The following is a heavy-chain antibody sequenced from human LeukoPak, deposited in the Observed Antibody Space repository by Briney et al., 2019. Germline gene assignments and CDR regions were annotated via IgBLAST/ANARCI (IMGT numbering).Heavy chain of an antibody. J-gene: IGHJ4*02. CDR1: GGSISGYY. D-gene: IGHD3-10*01. Sequence: SETLSLTCTVSGGSISGYYWSWLRQPPGKGLEWIGHIYYTGSTNYDPSLRSRLTISLDTSTSQFSLGLSSVTAADTAVYYCARNKPPGSYPLELWGQGTLVTVSS. CDR2: IYYTGST. CDR3: ARNKPPGSYPLEL. V-gene: IGHV4-59*08.